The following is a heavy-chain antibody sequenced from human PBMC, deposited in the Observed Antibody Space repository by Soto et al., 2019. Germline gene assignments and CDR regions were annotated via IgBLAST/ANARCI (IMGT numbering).Heavy chain of an antibody. CDR2: ISYDGSNK. CDR1: GFTFSSYG. V-gene: IGHV3-30*18. D-gene: IGHD1-7*01. J-gene: IGHJ4*02. CDR3: AKVPYNWNFGPSAHFDY. Sequence: GGSLRLSCAASGFTFSSYGMHWVRQAPGKGLEWVAVISYDGSNKYYADSVKGRFTISRDNSKNTLYLQMNSLRAEDTAVYYCAKVPYNWNFGPSAHFDYWGQGTLVTVSS.